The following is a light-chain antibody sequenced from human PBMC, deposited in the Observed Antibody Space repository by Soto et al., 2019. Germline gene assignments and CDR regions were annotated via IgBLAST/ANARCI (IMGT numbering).Light chain of an antibody. J-gene: IGKJ4*02. CDR2: DAS. CDR3: QQSSNWPLLT. V-gene: IGKV3-11*01. CDR1: QSVSNS. Sequence: EIVLTQSPATLSLSPGERATLSCRASQSVSNSLDWYQQKPGQAPRLLIYDASNKATGIPSRFSGSGSGTDVTLTISSLEPEDFAVYYWQQSSNWPLLTFGGGTKVEIK.